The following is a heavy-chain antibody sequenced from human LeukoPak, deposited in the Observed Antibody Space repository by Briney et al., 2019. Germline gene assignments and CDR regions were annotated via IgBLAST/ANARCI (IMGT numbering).Heavy chain of an antibody. CDR2: ISSRSSYI. V-gene: IGHV3-21*01. CDR3: ARDWGYDSSGYYNDY. CDR1: GFTFSTYS. J-gene: IGHJ4*02. D-gene: IGHD3-22*01. Sequence: GGSLRLSCAASGFTFSTYSMNWVRQAPGKGLEWVSSISSRSSYIYYADSVKGRFTISRDDAKNSLYLQMNSLRAEDMAVYYCARDWGYDSSGYYNDYWGQGTLVTVSS.